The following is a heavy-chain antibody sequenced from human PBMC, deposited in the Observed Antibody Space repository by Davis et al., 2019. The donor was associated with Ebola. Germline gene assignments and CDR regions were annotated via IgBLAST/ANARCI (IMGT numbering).Heavy chain of an antibody. CDR3: ARTSYDYIWGSYRNGEHLDY. J-gene: IGHJ4*02. Sequence: GESLKISCAASGFTFSSYSMNWVRRAPGKGLEWVSSISSRSSYIYYADSVKGRFTISRDNAKNSLYLQMNSLRAEDTAVYYCARTSYDYIWGSYRNGEHLDYWGQGTLVTVSS. D-gene: IGHD3-16*02. CDR2: ISSRSSYI. CDR1: GFTFSSYS. V-gene: IGHV3-21*01.